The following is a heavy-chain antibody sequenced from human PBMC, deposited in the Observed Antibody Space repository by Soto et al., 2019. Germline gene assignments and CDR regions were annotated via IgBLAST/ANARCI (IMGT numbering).Heavy chain of an antibody. CDR2: IWYDGSNK. CDR3: ARELTPFDFWGGSDP. J-gene: IGHJ5*02. D-gene: IGHD3-3*01. CDR1: GFTFSSYG. Sequence: QVQLVESGGGVVQPGRSLRLSCAASGFTFSSYGMHWVRQAPGKGLEWVAVIWYDGSNKYYADSVKGRFTISRDNSKNTLYLQMNSLRAEDTAVYYCARELTPFDFWGGSDPWGQGTLVTVSS. V-gene: IGHV3-33*01.